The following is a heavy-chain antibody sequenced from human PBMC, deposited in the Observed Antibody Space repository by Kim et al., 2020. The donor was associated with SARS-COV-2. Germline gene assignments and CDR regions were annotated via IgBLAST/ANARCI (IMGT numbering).Heavy chain of an antibody. CDR3: ARDRGIAAAGYYYYYGMDV. CDR2: INHSGST. D-gene: IGHD6-13*01. V-gene: IGHV4-34*01. J-gene: IGHJ6*01. Sequence: SETLSLTCAVYGGSFSGYYWSWIRQPPGKGLEWIGEINHSGSTNYNPSLKSRVTISVDTSKNRFSLKLSSVTAADTAVYYCARDRGIAAAGYYYYYGMDV. CDR1: GGSFSGYY.